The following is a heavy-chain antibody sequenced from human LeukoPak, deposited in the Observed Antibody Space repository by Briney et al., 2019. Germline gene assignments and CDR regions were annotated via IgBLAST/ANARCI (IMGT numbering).Heavy chain of an antibody. CDR2: ITSDGSVT. CDR3: ASFACSSGTCYDYFDY. D-gene: IGHD2-15*01. Sequence: PGGSPRLSCAASGFTFSTFRMHWVRQAPGKGLVWVSRITSDGSVTSYADSVKGRFTISRDNAKNTVYLQMNSLRAEDTAVYYCASFACSSGTCYDYFDYWGQGNLVTVSS. V-gene: IGHV3-74*01. J-gene: IGHJ4*02. CDR1: GFTFSTFR.